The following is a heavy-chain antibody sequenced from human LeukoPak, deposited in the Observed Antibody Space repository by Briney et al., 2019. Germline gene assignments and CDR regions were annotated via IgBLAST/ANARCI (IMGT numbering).Heavy chain of an antibody. Sequence: GRSLRLSCAASGFTFSSYAMHWVRQAPGKGLEWVAVISYDGSNKYYADSVKGRFTISRDNSKNTLYLQMNSLRAEDTAVYYCARDLGLGYSGYGDAFDIWGQGTMVTVSS. CDR1: GFTFSSYA. V-gene: IGHV3-30*04. J-gene: IGHJ3*02. CDR2: ISYDGSNK. D-gene: IGHD5-12*01. CDR3: ARDLGLGYSGYGDAFDI.